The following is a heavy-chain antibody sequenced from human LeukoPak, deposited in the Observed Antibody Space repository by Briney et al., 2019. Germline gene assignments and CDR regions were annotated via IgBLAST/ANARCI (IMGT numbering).Heavy chain of an antibody. V-gene: IGHV4-39*02. Sequence: SEALSLTCTVSGGSISSSSYYWGWIRQPPGKGLEWIGSIYYSGSTYYNPSLKSRVTISVDTSKNQFSLKLSSVTAADTAVYYCARDTAILYYFDYWGQGTLVTVSS. CDR3: ARDTAILYYFDY. CDR1: GGSISSSSYY. CDR2: IYYSGST. J-gene: IGHJ4*02. D-gene: IGHD5-18*01.